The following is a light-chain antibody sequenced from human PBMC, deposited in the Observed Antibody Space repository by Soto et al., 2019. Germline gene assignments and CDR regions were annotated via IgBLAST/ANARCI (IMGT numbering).Light chain of an antibody. J-gene: IGKJ4*01. CDR3: QQYDNLPFT. Sequence: DIQMTQSPSCLSASLGARVPLSCKARQDSSNYLSWYQQKPGQAPKLLIYGASNLDTGVPARFSGGGSGTDFTFTISSLQFEDFATYYCQQYDNLPFTFGGGTKVDIK. CDR2: GAS. CDR1: QDSSNY. V-gene: IGKV1-33*01.